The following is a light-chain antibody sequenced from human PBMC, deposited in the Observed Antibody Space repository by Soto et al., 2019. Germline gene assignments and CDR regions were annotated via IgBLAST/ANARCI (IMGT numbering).Light chain of an antibody. CDR3: QQYKSYSRT. CDR1: QSISTW. V-gene: IGKV1-5*03. CDR2: KAS. J-gene: IGKJ1*01. Sequence: DIQMTQSPSTLSASVGDRVTITCRASQSISTWLAWYQQKPGKAPKVLIYKASSLESRVPSRFSGSGSGTEFTLTISSLQPDDFATYYCQQYKSYSRTFGQGTKVEIK.